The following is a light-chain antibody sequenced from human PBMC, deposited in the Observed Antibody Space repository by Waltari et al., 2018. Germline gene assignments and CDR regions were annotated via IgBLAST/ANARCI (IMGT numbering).Light chain of an antibody. V-gene: IGLV2-8*01. CDR1: SSDVGSYNH. CDR2: TVS. CDR3: SSYAGSDIYV. J-gene: IGLJ1*01. Sequence: QSALSQPPSASGSPGQSVTISCTGTSSDVGSYNHVPWYQQHPGTAPKVLIYTVSKRPSGVPDRFSGSKSANTASLTVSGLQAEDEADYYCSSYAGSDIYVFGTGTKVTVL.